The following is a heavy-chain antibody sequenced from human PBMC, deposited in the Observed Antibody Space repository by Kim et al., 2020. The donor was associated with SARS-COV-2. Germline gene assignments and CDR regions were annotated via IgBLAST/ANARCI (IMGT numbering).Heavy chain of an antibody. Sequence: GGSLRLSCAASGFTFDDYAMHWVRQAPGKGLEWVSGISWDSGSIGYADSVKGRFTISRDNAKNSLYLQMNSLRAEDTALYYCAKVGWYGYGFDYWRQGTL. CDR1: GFTFDDYA. D-gene: IGHD5-18*01. V-gene: IGHV3-9*01. CDR3: AKVGWYGYGFDY. J-gene: IGHJ4*02. CDR2: ISWDSGSI.